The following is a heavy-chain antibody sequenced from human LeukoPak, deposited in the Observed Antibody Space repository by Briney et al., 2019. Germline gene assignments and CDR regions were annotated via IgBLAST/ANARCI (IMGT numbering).Heavy chain of an antibody. Sequence: KPSETLSLTCTVSGVSIRSHYWSWIRQPPGKGLDWIGYIYYSGSTSYNPSLKSRVTISVDTSKNQFSLKLSSVTAADTAVYYCARGAGYDSSGYYAEYFQHWGQGTLVTVSS. V-gene: IGHV4-59*11. CDR1: GVSIRSHY. CDR2: IYYSGST. J-gene: IGHJ1*01. CDR3: ARGAGYDSSGYYAEYFQH. D-gene: IGHD3-22*01.